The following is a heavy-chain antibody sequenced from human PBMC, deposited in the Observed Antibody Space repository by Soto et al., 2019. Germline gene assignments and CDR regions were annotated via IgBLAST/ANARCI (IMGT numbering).Heavy chain of an antibody. V-gene: IGHV3-72*01. J-gene: IGHJ4*02. CDR2: IRNQANSYTT. Sequence: EVQLVESGGGLVQPGGSLRLSCAASGFTFSDKYMDWVRQAPGKGLEWVGRIRNQANSYTTEYAAFVKGRFTISIDDSKTSLYLQMSSLKTEDTAVYYCATYESARGGDFDYWGQGTLVTVSS. CDR1: GFTFSDKY. D-gene: IGHD3-22*01. CDR3: ATYESARGGDFDY.